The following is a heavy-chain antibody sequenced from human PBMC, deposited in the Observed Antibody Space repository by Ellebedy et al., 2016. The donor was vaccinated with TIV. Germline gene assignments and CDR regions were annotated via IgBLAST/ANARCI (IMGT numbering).Heavy chain of an antibody. D-gene: IGHD3-22*01. V-gene: IGHV4-34*01. CDR1: GGSFSGYY. CDR2: INHSGST. J-gene: IGHJ4*02. CDR3: AASSGYWNFDY. Sequence: SETLSLXXAVYGGSFSGYYWSWIRQPPGKGLEWIGEINHSGSTNYNPSLKSRVTISVDTSKNQFSLKLSSVTAADTAVYYCAASSGYWNFDYWGQGTLVTVSS.